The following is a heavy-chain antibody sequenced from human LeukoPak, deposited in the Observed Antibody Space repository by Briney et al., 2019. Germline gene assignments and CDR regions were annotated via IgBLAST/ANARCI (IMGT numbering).Heavy chain of an antibody. D-gene: IGHD3-22*01. CDR3: ARRYYDSSGYSLHY. CDR2: INPSGGST. J-gene: IGHJ4*02. CDR1: GYPFTSYY. V-gene: IGHV1-46*01. Sequence: ASVKVSCKASGYPFTSYYMHWVRQAPGQGLEWMGLINPSGGSTSDAQKFQGRGTMTRDTSTSTVYMELSSLGSEYTAVYYCARRYYDSSGYSLHYWGQGTLVTVSS.